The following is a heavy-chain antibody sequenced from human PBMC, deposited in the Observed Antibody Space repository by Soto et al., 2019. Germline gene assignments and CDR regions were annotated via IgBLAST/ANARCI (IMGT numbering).Heavy chain of an antibody. CDR3: ARKIYDSDTGPNGEYDIDS. D-gene: IGHD3-22*01. J-gene: IGHJ4*02. CDR1: GYSFAGYW. V-gene: IGHV5-10-1*01. Sequence: GEPRKISCKGSGYSFAGYWIPWERQKPGKGLEWLGRIDPRDSQTYYSPSFRGHVTISVTKSITTVFLQWSSLRTSDPAMYDCARKIYDSDTGPNGEYDIDSWGQAPPITVSS. CDR2: IDPRDSQT.